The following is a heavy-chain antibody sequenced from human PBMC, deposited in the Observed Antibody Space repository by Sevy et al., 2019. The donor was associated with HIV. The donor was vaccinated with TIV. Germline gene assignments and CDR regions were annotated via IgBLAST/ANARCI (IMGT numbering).Heavy chain of an antibody. CDR1: CGSITSLY. D-gene: IGHD1-26*01. Sequence: SETLSLTCTVPCGSITSLYWNWIRQPPGKGLEWIANIYYNGHINYNPSLKSRVTLSLDTSKNQFSLRLSSVTAADTAMYYCAGENAWGRGYSWGQGTLVTVSS. V-gene: IGHV4-59*08. J-gene: IGHJ4*02. CDR2: IYYNGHI. CDR3: AGENAWGRGYS.